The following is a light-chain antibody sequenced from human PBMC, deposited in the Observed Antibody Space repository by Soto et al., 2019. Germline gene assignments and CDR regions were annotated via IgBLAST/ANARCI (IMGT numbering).Light chain of an antibody. CDR1: EGISSY. Sequence: DLQMTQSPSSLSASAGDRVTITCRTSEGISSYLNWYQQKPGRAPNLLIYAASSLQSGVPSRFSGTGSGTEFTLTIRSLQPEDSATYYCQQNYSPPYTFGQGTKLEIK. CDR3: QQNYSPPYT. V-gene: IGKV1-39*01. J-gene: IGKJ2*01. CDR2: AAS.